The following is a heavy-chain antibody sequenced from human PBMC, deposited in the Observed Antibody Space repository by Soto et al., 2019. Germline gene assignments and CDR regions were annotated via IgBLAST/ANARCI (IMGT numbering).Heavy chain of an antibody. J-gene: IGHJ6*03. CDR2: INHSGST. CDR1: GGSFSGYY. Sequence: SETLSLTCAVYGGSFSGYYWSWIRQPPGKGLEWIGEINHSGSTNYNPSLKSRVTISVDTSKNQFSLKLSSVTAADTAVYYCAKASGAGTTWGMDVWGKGTTVTVSS. CDR3: AKASGAGTTWGMDV. D-gene: IGHD1-7*01. V-gene: IGHV4-34*01.